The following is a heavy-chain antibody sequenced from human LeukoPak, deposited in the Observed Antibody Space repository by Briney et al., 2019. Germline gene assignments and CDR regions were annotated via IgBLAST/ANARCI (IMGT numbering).Heavy chain of an antibody. CDR2: INHSGST. J-gene: IGHJ5*02. Sequence: SETLSLTCAVYGGSFSGYYWSWIRQPPGKGLEWIGGINHSGSTNYNPSLKSRVTISVDTSKNQFSLKLSSVTAADTAVYYCARRSYITMVRGVIITSWFDPWGQGTLVTVSS. V-gene: IGHV4-34*01. CDR1: GGSFSGYY. D-gene: IGHD3-10*01. CDR3: ARRSYITMVRGVIITSWFDP.